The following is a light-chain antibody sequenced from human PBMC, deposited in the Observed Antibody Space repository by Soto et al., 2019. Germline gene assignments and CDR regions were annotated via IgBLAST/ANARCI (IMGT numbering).Light chain of an antibody. V-gene: IGKV3-15*01. CDR2: GAS. CDR3: QQYNAWPLT. Sequence: EVVMTQSPATLSVSQGERATLACKASQSVSSSLAWYQQNPGQAPRLLVYGASTRAAGIPARFSGSGSGTEFTLTISSLQSEDSAVYYCQQYNAWPLTFGGGTKVEIK. J-gene: IGKJ4*01. CDR1: QSVSSS.